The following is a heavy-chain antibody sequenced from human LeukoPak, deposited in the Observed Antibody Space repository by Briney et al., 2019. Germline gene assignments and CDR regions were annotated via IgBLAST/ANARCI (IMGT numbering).Heavy chain of an antibody. CDR1: GYSFTGYF. D-gene: IGHD3-16*01. V-gene: IGHV1-2*02. J-gene: IGHJ6*02. CDR2: INPNSGDT. CDR3: ARRFYCAMDV. Sequence: VASVKVSCKASGYSFTGYFMQWVRQAPGQGLEWMGWINPNSGDTNYAQKFQGRVTMTRDTSISTAYMELSRLRSDDAAVYYCARRFYCAMDVWGQGTTVTVSS.